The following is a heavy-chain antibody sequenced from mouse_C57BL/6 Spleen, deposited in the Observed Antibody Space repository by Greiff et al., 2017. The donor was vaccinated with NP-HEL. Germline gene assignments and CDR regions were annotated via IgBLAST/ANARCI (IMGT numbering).Heavy chain of an antibody. D-gene: IGHD1-1*01. CDR2: ISDGGSYT. J-gene: IGHJ2*01. CDR3: ARESYYGSSYYFDY. V-gene: IGHV5-4*01. CDR1: GFTFSSYA. Sequence: EVMLVESGGGLVKPGGSLKLSCAASGFTFSSYAMSWVRQTPEKRLEWVATISDGGSYTYYPDNVKGRFTISRDNAKNNLYLQMSHLKSEDTAMYYCARESYYGSSYYFDYWGQGTTLTVSS.